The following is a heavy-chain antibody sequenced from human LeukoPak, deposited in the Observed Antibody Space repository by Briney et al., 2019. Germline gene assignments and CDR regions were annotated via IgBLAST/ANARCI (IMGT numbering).Heavy chain of an antibody. CDR2: ISGGGGSI. CDR1: GFTFDDYA. D-gene: IGHD3-10*01. J-gene: IGHJ4*02. Sequence: GGSLRLSCAASGFTFDDYAMNWVRQAPGKGLEWVSLISGGGGSIYYADSVKGRFTISRDNSKNSLFLQMNSLRSEDTAFYYCASGYYHGSGSSTYFNYWGQGILVTVSA. V-gene: IGHV3-43*02. CDR3: ASGYYHGSGSSTYFNY.